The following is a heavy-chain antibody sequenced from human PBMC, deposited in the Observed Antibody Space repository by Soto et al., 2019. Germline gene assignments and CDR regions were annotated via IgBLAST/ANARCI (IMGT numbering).Heavy chain of an antibody. J-gene: IGHJ5*02. D-gene: IGHD2-2*01. CDR2: IKSKTDGGTT. V-gene: IGHV3-15*01. CDR1: GFTFSNAW. Sequence: GGSLRLSCAASGFTFSNAWMSWVRQAPGKGLEWVGRIKSKTDGGTTDYAAPVKGRSTISRDDSKNTLYLQMNSLKTEDTAVYYCTTDKVPEDIVVVPAARTPENWFDPWGQGTLVTVSS. CDR3: TTDKVPEDIVVVPAARTPENWFDP.